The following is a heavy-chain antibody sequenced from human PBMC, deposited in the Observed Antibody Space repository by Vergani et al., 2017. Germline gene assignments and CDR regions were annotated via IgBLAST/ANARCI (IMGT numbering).Heavy chain of an antibody. V-gene: IGHV3-33*01. CDR2: TWYDGNNK. CDR3: ARDLRLLYNRFDP. Sequence: QVQLVESGGGVAPPGRSLRLFCAASGFTFNQYGMHWVRQAPGKGREGVAVTWYDGNNKQYADSVKGRFTISRDNSKSTMYLQMNSLRDEDTGVYYCARDLRLLYNRFDPWGQGTLGTVSS. D-gene: IGHD1-14*01. CDR1: GFTFNQYG. J-gene: IGHJ5*02.